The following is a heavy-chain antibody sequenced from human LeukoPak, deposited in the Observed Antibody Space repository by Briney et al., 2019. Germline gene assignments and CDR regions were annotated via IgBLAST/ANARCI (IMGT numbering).Heavy chain of an antibody. V-gene: IGHV4-34*01. Sequence: PSETLSLTCAVYGGSFSGYYWSWIRQPPGKGLEWIGEINHSGSTNYNPSLKSRVTISVDTSKNQFSLKLSSVTAADTAVYYCARLGSEYYYYMDDWGKGTTVTVSS. CDR2: INHSGST. J-gene: IGHJ6*03. CDR3: ARLGSEYYYYMDD. CDR1: GGSFSGYY.